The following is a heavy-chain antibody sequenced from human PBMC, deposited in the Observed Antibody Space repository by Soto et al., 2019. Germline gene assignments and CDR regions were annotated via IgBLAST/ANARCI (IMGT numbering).Heavy chain of an antibody. CDR3: AKDRLRAGGLVPISLDAFDF. J-gene: IGHJ3*01. D-gene: IGHD6-19*01. V-gene: IGHV3-30*18. CDR1: GFRFSSYG. Sequence: GGSLRLSCAPSGFRFSSYGMHWVRQAPGKGLEWVAVMSYDGSKKYYADSVKGRFIISRDNSKNTLYVQMNSLRTEDTAVYYCAKDRLRAGGLVPISLDAFDFWGRGTMVTVSS. CDR2: MSYDGSKK.